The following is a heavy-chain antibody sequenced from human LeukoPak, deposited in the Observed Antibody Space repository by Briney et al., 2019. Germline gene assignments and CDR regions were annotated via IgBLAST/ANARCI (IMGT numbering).Heavy chain of an antibody. V-gene: IGHV3-23*01. Sequence: QPGGSLRLSCAASGFTFSSYAMSWVRQAPGKGLEWVSAIIGSGGSTYYADSVKGRFTISRDNSKNALYLQKNSLRAEDTAVYYCAKDAGGYCSSTSCYSDYWGQGTLVTVSS. J-gene: IGHJ4*02. CDR1: GFTFSSYA. CDR3: AKDAGGYCSSTSCYSDY. CDR2: IIGSGGST. D-gene: IGHD2-2*02.